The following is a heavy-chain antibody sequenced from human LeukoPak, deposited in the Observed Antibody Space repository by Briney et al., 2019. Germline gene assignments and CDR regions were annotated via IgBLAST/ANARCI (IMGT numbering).Heavy chain of an antibody. D-gene: IGHD5-12*01. CDR2: IIPIFGTA. CDR3: ASLSGYDSY. CDR1: GYTFTSYY. J-gene: IGHJ4*02. V-gene: IGHV1-69*13. Sequence: GASVKVSCKASGYTFTSYYMHWARQAPGQGLEWMGGIIPIFGTANYAQKFQGRVTITADESTSTAYMELSSLRSEDTAVYYCASLSGYDSYWGQGTLVTVSS.